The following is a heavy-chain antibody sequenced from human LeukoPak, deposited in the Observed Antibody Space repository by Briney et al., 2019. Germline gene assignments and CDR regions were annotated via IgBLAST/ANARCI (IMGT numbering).Heavy chain of an antibody. CDR3: ARAATSGYSFDY. CDR1: GFTFSDRY. V-gene: IGHV3-11*04. CDR2: ISPNADII. J-gene: IGHJ4*02. Sequence: GGSLRLSCVAGGFTFSDRYMSWIRQAPGKGMEWVAYISPNADIIHYADSVKGRFTISRDNAKNSVFLQMNSLRAEDTALYYCARAATSGYSFDYWGQGTLVTVSS. D-gene: IGHD3-22*01.